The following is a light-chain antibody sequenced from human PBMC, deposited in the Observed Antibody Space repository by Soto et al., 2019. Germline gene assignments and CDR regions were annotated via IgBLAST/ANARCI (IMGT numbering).Light chain of an antibody. CDR1: NIGGKS. CDR2: DDS. V-gene: IGLV3-21*02. J-gene: IGLJ3*02. CDR3: QVWDCISDLGV. Sequence: SYVLTQPPSVSVAPGQTARITCGGNNIGGKSVHWYQQKPGQAPVLVLYDDSDRPSGIPERFSGSNPGNTATLTISRVEAGDEADYYCQVWDCISDLGVFGGGTKLTVL.